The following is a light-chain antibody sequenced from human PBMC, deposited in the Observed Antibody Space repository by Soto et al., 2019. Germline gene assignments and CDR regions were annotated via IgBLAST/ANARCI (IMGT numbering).Light chain of an antibody. V-gene: IGKV3-15*01. CDR3: QQYNDWPPIT. CDR1: QSVTRN. CDR2: HAS. J-gene: IGKJ5*01. Sequence: EIVLTQPPVILAVSTGESATLSCRASQSVTRNLAWYQQIPGQAPRLLVYHASVRATGIPARFSGSGSGTEFSLTISNLQSEDFAVYFCQQYNDWPPITFGQGTRLEIK.